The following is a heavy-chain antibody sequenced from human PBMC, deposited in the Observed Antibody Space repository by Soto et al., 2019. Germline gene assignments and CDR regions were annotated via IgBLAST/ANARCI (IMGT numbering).Heavy chain of an antibody. CDR2: IYYSGRT. CDR3: ARDRGGYLDY. J-gene: IGHJ4*02. CDR1: GDSISSGSYY. V-gene: IGHV4-31*03. Sequence: QVQLQESGPGLVKPSQTLSLTCTVSGDSISSGSYYWNWIRQHPGKGLEWIGYIYYSGRTIYNPSLKSRLTISADTSKNQFSLKLTSVTAADTAVYYCARDRGGYLDYWGQGSLVTVSS. D-gene: IGHD2-15*01.